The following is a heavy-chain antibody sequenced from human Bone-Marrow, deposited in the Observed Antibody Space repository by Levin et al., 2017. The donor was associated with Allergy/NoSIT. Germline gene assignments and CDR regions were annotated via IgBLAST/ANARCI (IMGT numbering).Heavy chain of an antibody. CDR3: ARGEEVPAIRGGFYMGV. D-gene: IGHD3-16*01. CDR1: GFSIRNYG. CDR2: IWSDGQNK. J-gene: IGHJ6*03. V-gene: IGHV3-33*01. Sequence: GGSLRLSCAASGFSIRNYGMHWVRQSPGKGLEWVAVIWSDGQNKYYGDSVKGRIDISRDNSKNTLYLEIFSLRAEDTAVYYCARGEEVPAIRGGFYMGVWGKGTAVTVSS.